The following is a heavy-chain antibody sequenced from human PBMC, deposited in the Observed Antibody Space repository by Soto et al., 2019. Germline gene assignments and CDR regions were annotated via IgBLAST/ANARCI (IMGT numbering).Heavy chain of an antibody. CDR2: IFHSGST. J-gene: IGHJ4*02. D-gene: IGHD3-22*01. Sequence: SETLSLTCTVSGDSVTSYFWSWVPQPPGKGLEWLGNIFHSGSTNYSPSLKSRVTISVDTSKNQFSLKLSSVTAADTAVYYCAAWITMTPLWNYWGQGTLVTVSS. CDR3: AAWITMTPLWNY. CDR1: GDSVTSYF. V-gene: IGHV4-59*08.